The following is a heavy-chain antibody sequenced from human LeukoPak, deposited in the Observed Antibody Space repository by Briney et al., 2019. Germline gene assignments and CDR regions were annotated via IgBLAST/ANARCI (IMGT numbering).Heavy chain of an antibody. J-gene: IGHJ4*02. CDR1: GGSISSYY. D-gene: IGHD4-17*01. Sequence: SETLSLTCTVSGGSISSYYWSWIRQPPGKGLEWIGYIYYSGSTNYNPSLKSRVTISVDTSKNQFSLKLSSVTAADTAVYYCARALPGGGWDYGDYGVDYWGQGTLVTVFS. CDR3: ARALPGGGWDYGDYGVDY. CDR2: IYYSGST. V-gene: IGHV4-59*01.